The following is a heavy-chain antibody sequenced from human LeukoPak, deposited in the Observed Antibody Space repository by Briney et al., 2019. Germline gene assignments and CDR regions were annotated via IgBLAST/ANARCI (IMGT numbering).Heavy chain of an antibody. Sequence: PGASLRLSCAASGFTFSSYAMSWVRQAPGKGLEWVSAISGSGGSTYYADSVKGRFTISRDNSKNTLYLQMNSRRAEDTAVYYCAKDRGYCSGGSCSFNYWGQGTLVTVSS. CDR1: GFTFSSYA. CDR3: AKDRGYCSGGSCSFNY. V-gene: IGHV3-23*01. D-gene: IGHD2-15*01. J-gene: IGHJ4*02. CDR2: ISGSGGST.